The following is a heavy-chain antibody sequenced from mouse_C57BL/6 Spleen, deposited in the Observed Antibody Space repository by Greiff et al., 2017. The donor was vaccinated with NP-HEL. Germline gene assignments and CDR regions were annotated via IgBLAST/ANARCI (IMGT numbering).Heavy chain of an antibody. CDR1: GYAFSSSW. Sequence: VKLMESGPELVKPGASVKVSCKASGYAFSSSWMNWVKQRPGKGLEWIGRIYPGDGATNYNGKFKGKATLTVDKSSSTAYMQLNSLTSEDSAVDCCAPAIYYYGSSYGYWGQGTTLTVSS. CDR2: IYPGDGAT. D-gene: IGHD1-1*01. V-gene: IGHV1-82*01. CDR3: APAIYYYGSSYGY. J-gene: IGHJ2*01.